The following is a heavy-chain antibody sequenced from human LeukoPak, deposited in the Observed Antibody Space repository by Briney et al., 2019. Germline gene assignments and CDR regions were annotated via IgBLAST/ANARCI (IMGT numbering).Heavy chain of an antibody. J-gene: IGHJ4*02. Sequence: GRSLRLSCAASGFTFSSYAMHWVRQAPGKGLEWVAVISSDGSNKYYADSVKGRFTISRDNSKNTLYLQMNSLRAEDTAVYYCARALGSPYGSGSSTDYWGQGTLVTVSS. D-gene: IGHD3-10*01. CDR1: GFTFSSYA. CDR2: ISSDGSNK. V-gene: IGHV3-30*04. CDR3: ARALGSPYGSGSSTDY.